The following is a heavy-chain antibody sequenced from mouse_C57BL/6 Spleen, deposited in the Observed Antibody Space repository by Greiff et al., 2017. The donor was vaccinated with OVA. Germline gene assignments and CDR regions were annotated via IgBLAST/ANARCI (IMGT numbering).Heavy chain of an antibody. CDR2: IDPENGDT. CDR3: TTNYGSSYGAY. Sequence: VQQSGAELVRPGASVKLSCTASGFNIKDDYMHWVKQRPEQGLEWIGWIDPENGDTEYASKFQGKATITADTSSNTAYLQLSSLTSEDTAVYYCTTNYGSSYGAYWGQGTLVTVSA. D-gene: IGHD1-1*01. CDR1: GFNIKDDY. V-gene: IGHV14-4*01. J-gene: IGHJ3*01.